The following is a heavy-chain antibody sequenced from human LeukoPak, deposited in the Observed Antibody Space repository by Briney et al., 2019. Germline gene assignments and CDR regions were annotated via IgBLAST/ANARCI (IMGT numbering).Heavy chain of an antibody. CDR3: ARGPQRGYSYGAAEYYYYYYMDV. CDR2: INPSGGGT. CDR1: GYTFTSYY. Sequence: ASVKVSCKASGYTFTSYYMHWVRQAPGQGLEWMGIINPSGGGTSYAQKFQGRVTMTRDMSTSTVYMELSSLRSEDTAVYYCARGPQRGYSYGAAEYYYYYYMDVWGKGTTVTISS. V-gene: IGHV1-46*01. J-gene: IGHJ6*03. D-gene: IGHD5-18*01.